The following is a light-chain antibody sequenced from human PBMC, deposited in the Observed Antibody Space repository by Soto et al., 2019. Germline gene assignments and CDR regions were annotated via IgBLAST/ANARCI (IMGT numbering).Light chain of an antibody. CDR2: DVS. Sequence: QSALTQPRSVSGSPGQSVTISCTGTSSDVGGYNYVSWYQQHPGKAPKLMIYDVSKRPSGVPDRFSGSKSGNTASLTISGIQAEDEADYYCCSYAGSYTHVFGTGTKLTV. CDR1: SSDVGGYNY. V-gene: IGLV2-11*01. CDR3: CSYAGSYTHV. J-gene: IGLJ1*01.